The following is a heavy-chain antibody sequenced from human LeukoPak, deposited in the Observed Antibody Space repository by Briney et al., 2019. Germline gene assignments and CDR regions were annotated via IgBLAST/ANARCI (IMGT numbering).Heavy chain of an antibody. CDR1: GGSVSSDNYY. Sequence: PSETLSLTCTVSGGSVSSDNYYWTWIRQPPGKGLAWIGYMYHTGSSNYNPSLKSRVTISVDTSKNQFSLKLSSVTAADTAVYYCARDTKKRYSSGWGYYFDYWGQGTLVTVSS. CDR3: ARDTKKRYSSGWGYYFDY. D-gene: IGHD6-19*01. V-gene: IGHV4-61*01. J-gene: IGHJ4*02. CDR2: MYHTGSS.